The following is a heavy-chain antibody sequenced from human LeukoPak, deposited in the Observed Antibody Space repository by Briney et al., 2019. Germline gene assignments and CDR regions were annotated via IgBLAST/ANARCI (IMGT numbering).Heavy chain of an antibody. Sequence: GGSLRLSCAASGFTFSSYAMSWVRQAPGKGLEWVSAITDSGGSTYYADSVKGRFTISRDNSKNTLYLQMNSLRADDTALYYCASKNRYYDSSGSYYNYFDYWGQGTLVTVSS. CDR1: GFTFSSYA. D-gene: IGHD3-22*01. J-gene: IGHJ4*02. V-gene: IGHV3-23*01. CDR2: ITDSGGST. CDR3: ASKNRYYDSSGSYYNYFDY.